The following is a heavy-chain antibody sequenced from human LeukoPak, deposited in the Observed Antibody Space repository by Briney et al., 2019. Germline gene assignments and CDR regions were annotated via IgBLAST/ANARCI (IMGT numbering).Heavy chain of an antibody. V-gene: IGHV3-15*01. Sequence: PGGSLRLSCAASGFTFSNAWMSWVRQAPGKGLEWVSRIKSKTDGGTTDYAAPVKGRFTISRDDSKNTLYLQMNSLKTEDTAVYYCTTDFVVVVNWGQGTLVTVSS. D-gene: IGHD2-15*01. J-gene: IGHJ4*02. CDR2: IKSKTDGGTT. CDR1: GFTFSNAW. CDR3: TTDFVVVVN.